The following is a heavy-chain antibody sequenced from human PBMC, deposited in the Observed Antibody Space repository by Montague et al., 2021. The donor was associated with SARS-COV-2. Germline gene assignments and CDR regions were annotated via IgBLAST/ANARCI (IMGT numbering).Heavy chain of an antibody. CDR2: IYYSGST. J-gene: IGHJ6*02. CDR1: GWRISSGGHY. V-gene: IGHV4-31*03. Sequence: TLSLTCTVSGWRISSGGHYWSWIRQVPGRGLEWIGSIYYSGSTYYNPSLKGRVSISVDTSRNQFSLKLKSLTAADTAEYFCARSPIDRDDTNYGMDFWGQGTTVTVSS. D-gene: IGHD3-22*01. CDR3: ARSPIDRDDTNYGMDF.